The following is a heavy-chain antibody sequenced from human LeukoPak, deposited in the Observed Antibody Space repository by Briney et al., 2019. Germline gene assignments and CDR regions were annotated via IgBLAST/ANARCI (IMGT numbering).Heavy chain of an antibody. CDR1: GGSISSGSYY. V-gene: IGHV4-61*02. D-gene: IGHD4-23*01. J-gene: IGHJ2*01. CDR2: IYTTGST. Sequence: SQTLSLTCSVSGGSISSGSYYWRWVRQPAGRGLEWIVRIYTTGSTNYNPSLKSRITISVDTSKNQFSLKLSSVTAADTAVYYCARGGTVVAPYWYFDLWGRGTLVTVSS. CDR3: ARGGTVVAPYWYFDL.